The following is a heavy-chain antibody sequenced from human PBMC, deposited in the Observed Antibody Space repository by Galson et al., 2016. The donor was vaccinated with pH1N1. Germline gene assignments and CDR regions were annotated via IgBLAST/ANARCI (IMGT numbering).Heavy chain of an antibody. CDR2: ITGSGGGT. Sequence: SLRLSCAASGFTFSNFGMTWVRQAPGKGLECVSTITGSGGGTYYADSVKGRFTFSRDNSKNTLYLQMNSLRAEDTAVYYCAKAPTVTANGRTYFDYWGQGVRVIVSS. CDR1: GFTFSNFG. J-gene: IGHJ4*02. D-gene: IGHD4-11*01. CDR3: AKAPTVTANGRTYFDY. V-gene: IGHV3-23*01.